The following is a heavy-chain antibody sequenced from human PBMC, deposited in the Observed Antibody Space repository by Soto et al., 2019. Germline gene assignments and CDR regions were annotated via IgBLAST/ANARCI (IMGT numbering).Heavy chain of an antibody. CDR3: ARGVXXXXXI. V-gene: IGHV3-23*01. J-gene: IGHJ1*01. CDR2: ISGSGSNT. Sequence: EVQLLESGGGLVQPGGSLRLSCVTSGFSFSPYAMSWVRQAPGKGLEWVSGISGSGSNTYYADSVKGRLTISRDNSRNTMFLQMXXXXXXXXXIYFCARGVXXXXXIWGQ. CDR1: GFSFSPYA. D-gene: IGHD3-9*01.